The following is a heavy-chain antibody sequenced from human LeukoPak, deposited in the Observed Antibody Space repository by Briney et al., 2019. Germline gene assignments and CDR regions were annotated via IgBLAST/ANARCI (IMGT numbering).Heavy chain of an antibody. CDR1: GGTFSSYA. J-gene: IGHJ3*02. D-gene: IGHD2-8*01. CDR2: IIPIFGTA. CDR3: AREEYCTNGVCYTHAFDI. Sequence: SVKVSCKASGGTFSSYAISWVRQAPGQGLEWMGRIIPIFGTANYAQKFQGRVTMTTDTSTSTAYMELRSLRSDDTAVYYCAREEYCTNGVCYTHAFDIWGQGTMVTVSS. V-gene: IGHV1-69*05.